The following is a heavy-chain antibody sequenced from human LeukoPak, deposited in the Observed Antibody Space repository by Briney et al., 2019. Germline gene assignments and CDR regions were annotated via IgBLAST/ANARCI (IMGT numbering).Heavy chain of an antibody. J-gene: IGHJ5*02. Sequence: PGGSLRLSCAASGFTFSSYAMHWVRQAPGKGLEYVSAISSNGGSTYYANSVKGRFTISRDNSKNTLYLQMGSLRAEDMAVYYCARGGGDPYGSYNWFDPWGQGTLVTVSS. CDR1: GFTFSSYA. CDR2: ISSNGGST. V-gene: IGHV3-64*01. D-gene: IGHD3-10*01. CDR3: ARGGGDPYGSYNWFDP.